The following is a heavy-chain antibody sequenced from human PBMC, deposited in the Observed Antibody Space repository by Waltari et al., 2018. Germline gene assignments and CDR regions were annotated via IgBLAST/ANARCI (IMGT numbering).Heavy chain of an antibody. CDR3: TTDRIGQYNWDDSEFDY. J-gene: IGHJ4*02. V-gene: IGHV3-15*01. Sequence: EVQLVESGGGLVKPGGSLRLSCAASGFTFYYAWMNWVRQAPGKGLEWVGRIKRQDDGATTDLAADVKSRFTISREDSINTLFLQINGLKTEDTAVYYCTTDRIGQYNWDDSEFDYWGQGTLVTVSS. D-gene: IGHD1-20*01. CDR2: IKRQDDGATT. CDR1: GFTFYYAW.